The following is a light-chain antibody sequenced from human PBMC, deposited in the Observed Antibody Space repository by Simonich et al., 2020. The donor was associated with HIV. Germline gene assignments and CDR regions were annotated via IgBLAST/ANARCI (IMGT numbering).Light chain of an antibody. CDR3: QQYNKWPPWT. J-gene: IGKJ1*01. CDR2: GAS. V-gene: IGKV3-15*01. CDR1: QSVSSN. Sequence: EIVLTQSPGTLSMSPGERATLSCRASQSVSSNYLAWFQQKPGQAPRLLIYGASTRATGIPARFSGSGSGTEFTLTISSLQSEDFAVYYCQQYNKWPPWTFGQGTKVEIK.